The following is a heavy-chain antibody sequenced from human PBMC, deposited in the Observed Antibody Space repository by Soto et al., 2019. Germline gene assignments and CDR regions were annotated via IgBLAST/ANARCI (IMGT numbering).Heavy chain of an antibody. CDR1: GYTFTSHG. CDR2: ISTSNGDT. V-gene: IGHV1-18*01. CDR3: ARMVRGSNIDYYYYMDD. Sequence: GASVKVSCKASGYTFTSHGISWVRQAPGQGLEWMGWISTSNGDTNYAQKLLGRVTVTTDTSTGTAYMELRSLRSEDTAVYYCARMVRGSNIDYYYYMDDWRKGTTVTVSS. D-gene: IGHD3-10*01. J-gene: IGHJ6*03.